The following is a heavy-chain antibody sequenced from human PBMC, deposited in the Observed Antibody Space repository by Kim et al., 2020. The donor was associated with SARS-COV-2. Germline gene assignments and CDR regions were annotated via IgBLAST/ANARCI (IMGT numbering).Heavy chain of an antibody. Sequence: ASVKVSCKVSGYTLTELSMHWVRQAPGKGLEWMGGFDPEDGETIYAQKFQGRVTMTEDTSTDTAYMELSSLRSEDTAVYYCATDHRRLGDKDYWGQGTLVTVSS. V-gene: IGHV1-24*01. CDR1: GYTLTELS. D-gene: IGHD3-16*01. CDR2: FDPEDGET. CDR3: ATDHRRLGDKDY. J-gene: IGHJ4*02.